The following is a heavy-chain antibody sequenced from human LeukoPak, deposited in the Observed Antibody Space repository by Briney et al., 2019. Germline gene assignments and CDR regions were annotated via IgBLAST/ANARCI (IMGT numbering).Heavy chain of an antibody. D-gene: IGHD6-13*01. CDR1: GFTFSSYA. CDR3: ARDRMSSHPNLDY. J-gene: IGHJ4*02. V-gene: IGHV3-30*04. Sequence: GGSLRLSCAASGFTFSSYAMHWVRQAPGKGLEWVAVISYDGSNKYYADSVKGRFTISRDNSKNTLYLQMNSLRAEDTAVYYCARDRMSSHPNLDYWGQGTLVTVSS. CDR2: ISYDGSNK.